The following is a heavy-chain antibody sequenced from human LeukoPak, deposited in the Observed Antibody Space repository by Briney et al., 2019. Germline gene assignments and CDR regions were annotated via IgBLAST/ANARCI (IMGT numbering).Heavy chain of an antibody. CDR3: ARDQSGEWELLSGWWFDP. J-gene: IGHJ5*02. D-gene: IGHD1-26*01. CDR2: INPSGGFT. CDR1: GYSFSTHW. V-gene: IGHV1-46*01. Sequence: ASVKVSCKASGYSFSTHWMHWVRQAPGQGLEWMGIINPSGGFTGYARKLQGRVTVTRDMSTSTVYMELSNLRSEDTAVYYCARDQSGEWELLSGWWFDPWGQGTLVTVSS.